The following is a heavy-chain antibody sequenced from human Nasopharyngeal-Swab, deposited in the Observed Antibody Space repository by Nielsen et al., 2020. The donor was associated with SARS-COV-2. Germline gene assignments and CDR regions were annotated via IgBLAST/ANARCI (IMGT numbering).Heavy chain of an antibody. J-gene: IGHJ6*02. D-gene: IGHD6-13*01. CDR2: ISYEGSNE. Sequence: SCAASGLTFSSYGMHWVRQAPGKGLEWVAVISYEGSNEYYADSVKGRFTISRDNSKKTLHLQMNSLRAEDTAVYYCAKDLGSSWPNSDYYYGMDVWGQGTTVTVSS. V-gene: IGHV3-30*18. CDR1: GLTFSSYG. CDR3: AKDLGSSWPNSDYYYGMDV.